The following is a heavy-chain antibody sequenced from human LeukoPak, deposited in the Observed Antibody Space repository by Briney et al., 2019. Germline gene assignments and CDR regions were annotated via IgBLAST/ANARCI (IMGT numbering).Heavy chain of an antibody. CDR1: GFTFSSYS. CDR3: ARVSFDPYCSGGSCYSDY. D-gene: IGHD2-15*01. J-gene: IGHJ4*02. CDR2: IRSSSSYI. V-gene: IGHV3-21*01. Sequence: GGSLRLSCAASGFTFSSYSMNWVRQAPGKGLEWVSSIRSSSSYIYYADSVKGRFTISRDNAKNSLYLQMNSLRAEDTAVYYCARVSFDPYCSGGSCYSDYWGQGTLVTVSS.